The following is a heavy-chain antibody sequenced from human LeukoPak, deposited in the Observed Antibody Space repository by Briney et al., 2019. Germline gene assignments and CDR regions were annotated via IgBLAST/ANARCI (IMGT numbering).Heavy chain of an antibody. J-gene: IGHJ4*02. Sequence: EASVKVSCKASGYTFTGYYMHWVRQAPGQGLEWMGRINPNSGGTNYAQKFQGRVTMTRDTSISTAYMELSSLRSEDTAVYYCARDGYYYDSSGYYFDYWGQGTLVTVSS. D-gene: IGHD3-22*01. CDR1: GYTFTGYY. V-gene: IGHV1-2*06. CDR2: INPNSGGT. CDR3: ARDGYYYDSSGYYFDY.